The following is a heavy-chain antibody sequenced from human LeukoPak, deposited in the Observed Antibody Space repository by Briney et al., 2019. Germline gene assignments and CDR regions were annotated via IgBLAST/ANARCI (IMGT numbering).Heavy chain of an antibody. Sequence: SETLSLTCTVSGGSISSYYWSWIRQPPGKGLEWIGYIYYSGSTNYNPSLKSRVTISVDTSKNQFSLKLSSVTAADTAVYYCARGAYYDILTGYLDYWGQGTLVTVSS. CDR3: ARGAYYDILTGYLDY. J-gene: IGHJ4*02. V-gene: IGHV4-59*01. CDR1: GGSISSYY. CDR2: IYYSGST. D-gene: IGHD3-9*01.